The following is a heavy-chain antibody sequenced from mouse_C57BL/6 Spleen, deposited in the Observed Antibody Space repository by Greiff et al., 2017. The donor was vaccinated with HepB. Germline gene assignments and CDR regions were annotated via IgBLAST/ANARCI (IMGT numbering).Heavy chain of an antibody. V-gene: IGHV1-54*01. CDR1: GYAFTNYL. J-gene: IGHJ2*01. D-gene: IGHD1-1*01. CDR3: ARRGYGSSYDDYFDY. CDR2: INPGSGGT. Sequence: VQLVESGAELVRPGTSVKVSCKASGYAFTNYLIEWVKQRPGQGLEWIGVINPGSGGTNYNEKFKGKATLTADKSSSTAYMQLSSLTSEDSAVYFCARRGYGSSYDDYFDYWGQGTTLTVSS.